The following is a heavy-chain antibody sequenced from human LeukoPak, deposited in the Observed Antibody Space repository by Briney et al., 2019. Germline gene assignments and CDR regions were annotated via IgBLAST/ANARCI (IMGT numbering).Heavy chain of an antibody. CDR3: ARGGGSYVGDY. Sequence: ASVKVSCKASGYTFTGYYMHWVRQAPGQGLEWMGWMNPNSGNTGYAQKFQGRVTMTRNTSISTAYMELSSLRSEDTAVYYCARGGGSYVGDYWGQGTLVTVSS. V-gene: IGHV1-8*02. CDR2: MNPNSGNT. J-gene: IGHJ4*02. D-gene: IGHD1-26*01. CDR1: GYTFTGYY.